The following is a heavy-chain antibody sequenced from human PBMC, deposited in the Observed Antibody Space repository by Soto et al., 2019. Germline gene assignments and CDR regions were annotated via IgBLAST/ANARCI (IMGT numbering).Heavy chain of an antibody. D-gene: IGHD2-2*01. J-gene: IGHJ5*02. CDR3: AREKRYCSSTSCYPHWFDP. CDR1: GGTFSSYA. CDR2: IIPIFGTA. Sequence: SVKVSCKASGGTFSSYAISWVRQAPGQGLEWMGGIIPIFGTANYAQKFQGRVTITADKSTSTAYMELSSLRSEDTAVYYCAREKRYCSSTSCYPHWFDPWGQGTLVTVSS. V-gene: IGHV1-69*06.